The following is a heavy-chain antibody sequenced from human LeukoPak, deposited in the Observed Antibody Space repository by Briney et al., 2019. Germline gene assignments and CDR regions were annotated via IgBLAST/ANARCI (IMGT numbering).Heavy chain of an antibody. CDR1: GYSFTSYW. CDR3: ARRLQRHFDY. CDR2: IDPSDSYT. Sequence: EASLKISCKGSGYSFTSYWISWVRQMPGKGLEWMGRIDPSDSYTNYSPSFQGHVAISVDKSISTAYLQWSSLKASDTAMYYCARRLQRHFDYWGQGTLVTVSS. V-gene: IGHV5-10-1*01. D-gene: IGHD2-15*01. J-gene: IGHJ4*02.